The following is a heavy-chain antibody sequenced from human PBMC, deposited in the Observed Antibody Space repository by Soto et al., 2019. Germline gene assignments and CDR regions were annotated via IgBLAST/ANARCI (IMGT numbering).Heavy chain of an antibody. CDR3: VRMNAESYSSYYAMDV. CDR2: IFSDAER. V-gene: IGHV2-26*01. D-gene: IGHD3-10*01. CDR1: GFSLTTGRMG. Sequence: QVILRESGPVLVKPTETLTLTCNVSGFSLTTGRMGVSWIRQPPGKALEWLAHIFSDAERSYSRSLQGRLTVSKVGSGSHVVLTMTNMDPLDTGTYFCVRMNAESYSSYYAMDVWGQGTTVTVSS. J-gene: IGHJ6*02.